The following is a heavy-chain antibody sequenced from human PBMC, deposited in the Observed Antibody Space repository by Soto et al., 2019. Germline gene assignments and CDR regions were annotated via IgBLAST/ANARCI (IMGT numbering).Heavy chain of an antibody. Sequence: PSQTLSLTCAISGDSVSSNSAAWNWTRLSPSRGLEWLGRTYYRSKWYSTYAISVKSRISISPDTSKNQFSLQLNSVTPDDTAVYYCASGPGSLRPWGQGTLVTVSS. CDR1: GDSVSSNSAA. CDR3: ASGPGSLRP. J-gene: IGHJ5*02. V-gene: IGHV6-1*01. D-gene: IGHD1-1*01. CDR2: TYYRSKWYS.